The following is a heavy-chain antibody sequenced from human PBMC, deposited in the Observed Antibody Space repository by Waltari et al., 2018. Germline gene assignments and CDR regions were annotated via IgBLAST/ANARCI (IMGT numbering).Heavy chain of an antibody. J-gene: IGHJ4*02. Sequence: QVQLVQSGAEVKKPGASVKVSCKASGYTFNTYGISWVRQAPGQGLEWLGWISTYNGNTDYVQKFQDRVTMTTDTSTSTAYMELRSLRSDDTAVYYCARLRADIEATFRNDYWGQGTLVTVSS. CDR2: ISTYNGNT. CDR1: GYTFNTYG. CDR3: ARLRADIEATFRNDY. V-gene: IGHV1-18*01. D-gene: IGHD5-12*01.